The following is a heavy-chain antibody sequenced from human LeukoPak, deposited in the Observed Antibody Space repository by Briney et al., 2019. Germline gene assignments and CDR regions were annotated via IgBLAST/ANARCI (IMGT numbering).Heavy chain of an antibody. CDR2: IYHSGNT. CDR3: ARQGDYVWGSTIDS. Sequence: SETLSLTCAVSGYSISSGYYWGWIRQPPGKGLEWIGSIYHSGNTYYNPSLKSRVTISVDTSKNQFSLKLSSVTAADTAIYYCARQGDYVWGSTIDSWGQGTLVTVSS. J-gene: IGHJ4*02. CDR1: GYSISSGYY. V-gene: IGHV4-38-2*01. D-gene: IGHD3-16*01.